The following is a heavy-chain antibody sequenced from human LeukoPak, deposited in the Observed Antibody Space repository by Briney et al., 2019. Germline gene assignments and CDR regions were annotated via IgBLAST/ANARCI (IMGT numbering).Heavy chain of an antibody. Sequence: GASVKVSCKASGYAFTSYAMNWVRQAPGQGLEWMGGIIPIFGTANYAQKFQGRVTITADESTSTAYMELSSLRSEDTAVYYCARDRLTSAIDYYDSSGYYNGLSLDYWGQGTLVTVST. D-gene: IGHD3-22*01. CDR3: ARDRLTSAIDYYDSSGYYNGLSLDY. V-gene: IGHV1-69*13. CDR2: IIPIFGTA. CDR1: GYAFTSYA. J-gene: IGHJ4*02.